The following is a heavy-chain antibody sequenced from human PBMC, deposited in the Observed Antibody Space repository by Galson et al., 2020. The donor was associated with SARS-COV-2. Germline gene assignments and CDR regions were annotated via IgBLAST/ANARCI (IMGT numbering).Heavy chain of an antibody. CDR1: GGSISSSNW. Sequence: SETLSLTCAVSGGSISSSNWWSWVRQPPGKGLEWIGEIYHSGSTNYNPSLKSRVTISVDKSKNQFSLKLSSVTAADTAVYYCARNRNGYSGYLMGIWGQGTMVTVSS. V-gene: IGHV4-4*02. J-gene: IGHJ3*02. CDR2: IYHSGST. CDR3: ARNRNGYSGYLMGI. D-gene: IGHD5-12*01.